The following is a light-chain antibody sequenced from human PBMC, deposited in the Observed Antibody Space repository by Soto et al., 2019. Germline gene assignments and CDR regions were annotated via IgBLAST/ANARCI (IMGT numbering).Light chain of an antibody. CDR2: GAS. V-gene: IGKV3-20*01. Sequence: EIVLTRSPGTLSLSPGERATLSFRASQSLSSSYLAWYQQKPGQAPRLLIYGASSRATGIPDRFSGSGSGTDFTLTISRLETEDFAVYYCQQYGSSPTFGQGTRLEIK. CDR3: QQYGSSPT. CDR1: QSLSSSY. J-gene: IGKJ5*01.